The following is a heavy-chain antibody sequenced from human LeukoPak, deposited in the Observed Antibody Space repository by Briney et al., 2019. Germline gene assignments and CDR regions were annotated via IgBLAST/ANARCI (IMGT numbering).Heavy chain of an antibody. CDR2: IYYSGST. V-gene: IGHV4-59*08. D-gene: IGHD5-12*01. J-gene: IGHJ4*02. Sequence: SATLSLTCTVSGGSISSYYWSWIRQPPGKGLEWIGYIYYSGSTNYNTSLKSRVTISVDTSKNQFSLKLSSVTAADTAVYSCARGYSGYTARWGQGTLVTVSS. CDR1: GGSISSYY. CDR3: ARGYSGYTAR.